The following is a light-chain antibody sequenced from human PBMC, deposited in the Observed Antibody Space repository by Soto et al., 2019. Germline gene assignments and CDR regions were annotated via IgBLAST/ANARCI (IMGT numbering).Light chain of an antibody. CDR2: GAS. J-gene: IGKJ5*01. Sequence: ESVLTQSPGTLVLSPGDRATLSCRASQSVNKAYLVWYQVKPGQAPRLLIYGASTRATGIPARFSGSGSGTDFTLTISSLEPEDFAVYYCQQRNNWPRSTFGQGTRLEIK. CDR1: QSVNKAY. V-gene: IGKV3-11*01. CDR3: QQRNNWPRST.